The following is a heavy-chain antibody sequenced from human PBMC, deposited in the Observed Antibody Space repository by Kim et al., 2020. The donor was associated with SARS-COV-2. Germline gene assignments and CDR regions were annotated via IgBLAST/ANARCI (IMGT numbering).Heavy chain of an antibody. D-gene: IGHD1-26*01. CDR3: ATRSGSYPTFAY. J-gene: IGHJ4*02. V-gene: IGHV1-2*02. Sequence: NYAQKFQGRVTMTRDTSISTAYMELSRLRSDDTAVYYCATRSGSYPTFAYWGQGTLVTVSS.